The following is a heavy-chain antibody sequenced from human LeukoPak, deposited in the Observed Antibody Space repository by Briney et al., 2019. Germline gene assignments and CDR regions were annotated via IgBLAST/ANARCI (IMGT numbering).Heavy chain of an antibody. J-gene: IGHJ4*02. Sequence: PSETLSLTCAVYGGSFSGYYWSWIRQPPGKGLEWIGEINHSGSTNYNPSLKSRVTISVDTSKNQFSLKLSSVTAADTAVYYCARGSRGCSSTSCYRYFDYWGQGTLVTVSS. V-gene: IGHV4-34*01. CDR1: GGSFSGYY. CDR2: INHSGST. D-gene: IGHD2-2*01. CDR3: ARGSRGCSSTSCYRYFDY.